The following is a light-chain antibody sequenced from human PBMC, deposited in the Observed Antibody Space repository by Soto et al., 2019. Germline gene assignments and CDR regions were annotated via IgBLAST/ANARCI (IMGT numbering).Light chain of an antibody. CDR2: DVI. J-gene: IGLJ2*01. CDR3: SSYTSSSTPVV. Sequence: QSVLTQPPSVSGSPGQSVTISCTVTSSDVGDYEHVSWYQLAPGTAPKLLISDVINRPSGVPDRFSGSKSGNTASLTISGLQAEDEADYYCSSYTSSSTPVVFGGGTKLTVL. CDR1: SSDVGDYEH. V-gene: IGLV2-18*02.